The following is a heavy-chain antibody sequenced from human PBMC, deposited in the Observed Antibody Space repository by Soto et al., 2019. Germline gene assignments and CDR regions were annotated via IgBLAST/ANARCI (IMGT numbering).Heavy chain of an antibody. Sequence: ASVKVSCKASGGTFSSYAISWVRQAPGQGLEWMGGIIPIFGTANYAQKFQGRVTITADESTSTAYMELSSPRSEDTAVYYCARDAYSSGWYQAFDIWGQGTMVTVSS. V-gene: IGHV1-69*13. CDR1: GGTFSSYA. D-gene: IGHD6-19*01. CDR3: ARDAYSSGWYQAFDI. CDR2: IIPIFGTA. J-gene: IGHJ3*02.